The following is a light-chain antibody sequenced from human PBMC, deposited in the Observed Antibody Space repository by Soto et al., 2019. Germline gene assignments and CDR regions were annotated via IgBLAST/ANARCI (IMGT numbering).Light chain of an antibody. J-gene: IGLJ3*02. V-gene: IGLV2-8*01. Sequence: QSALTQPPSASGSPGQSVTISCTGTSSDIGNYNYVSWYQQHPGKAPKLMMSDVSRRPFGVPLRFSGSKSGNTASLTVSGLQPEDEADYYCSSYSVTNALVFGGGTKLTVL. CDR2: DVS. CDR3: SSYSVTNALV. CDR1: SSDIGNYNY.